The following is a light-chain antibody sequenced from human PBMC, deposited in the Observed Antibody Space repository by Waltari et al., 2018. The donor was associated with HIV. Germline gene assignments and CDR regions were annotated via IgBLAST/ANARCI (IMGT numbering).Light chain of an antibody. CDR1: EGVRSSY. CDR2: GAS. V-gene: IGKV3-20*01. J-gene: IGKJ2*01. CDR3: QYSRT. Sequence: EIVLTQSPGTLSLSPGERASLSCRANEGVRSSYLAWDQQKPGQSPRLLISGASSRATGTPDRFIGTGSATDFTLIISRLEREDFAVYYCQYSRTFGQGTRLEIK.